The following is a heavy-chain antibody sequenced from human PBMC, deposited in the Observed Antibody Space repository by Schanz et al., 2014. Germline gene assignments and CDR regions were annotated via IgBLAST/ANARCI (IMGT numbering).Heavy chain of an antibody. D-gene: IGHD1-1*01. V-gene: IGHV3-23*01. CDR3: ARDRRNADLDY. J-gene: IGHJ4*02. CDR1: GFTFTNYA. Sequence: DVQLLESGGGLVQPGGSLRLSCAASGFTFTNYAMSWVRQAPGKGLEWVSLISDSGDTAYYADSVKGRFTISRDSAENSLHLQMNSLRAEDTARYYCARDRRNADLDYWGQGTLVTVSS. CDR2: ISDSGDTA.